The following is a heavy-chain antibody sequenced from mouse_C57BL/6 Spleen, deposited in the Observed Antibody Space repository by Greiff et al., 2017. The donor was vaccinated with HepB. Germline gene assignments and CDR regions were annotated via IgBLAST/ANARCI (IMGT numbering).Heavy chain of an antibody. Sequence: DVKLVESGGGLVQPGGSLKLSCAASGFTFSDYYMYWVRQTPEKRLEWVAYISNGGGSTYYPDTVKGRFTISRDNAKNTLYLQMSRLKSEDTAMYYCARWDDGKGPYYFDYWGQGTTLTVSS. D-gene: IGHD2-3*01. J-gene: IGHJ2*01. CDR1: GFTFSDYY. V-gene: IGHV5-12*01. CDR2: ISNGGGST. CDR3: ARWDDGKGPYYFDY.